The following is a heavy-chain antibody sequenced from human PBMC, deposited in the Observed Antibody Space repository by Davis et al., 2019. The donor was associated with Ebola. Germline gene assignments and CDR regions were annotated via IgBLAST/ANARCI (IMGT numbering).Heavy chain of an antibody. V-gene: IGHV3-53*01. D-gene: IGHD1-26*01. J-gene: IGHJ3*01. CDR2: IYSDGTT. Sequence: PGGSLRLSCVASGFTVRTNYMNWVRQAPGKGLEWVCSIYSDGTTYYPDSVKGRFTISRDNSNNTLHLHMNSLRAEDTAVYFCASPFKVGSAFDVWGQGTMVTVSP. CDR1: GFTVRTNY. CDR3: ASPFKVGSAFDV.